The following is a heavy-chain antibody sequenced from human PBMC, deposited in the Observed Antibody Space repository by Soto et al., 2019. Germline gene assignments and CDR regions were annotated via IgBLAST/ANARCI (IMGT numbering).Heavy chain of an antibody. CDR1: GFIFDDYA. J-gene: IGHJ4*02. Sequence: VQLVESGGGLVQPGRSLRLSCAASGFIFDDYAMHWVRQAPGKGLEWVSGISWNSVSIGYADSVKGRFTISRDNAKNSLYLQMNSLRAEDTAFYYCAKDFTGWLIQKRGGIDYWGQGTLVTVSS. D-gene: IGHD6-19*01. CDR2: ISWNSVSI. V-gene: IGHV3-9*01. CDR3: AKDFTGWLIQKRGGIDY.